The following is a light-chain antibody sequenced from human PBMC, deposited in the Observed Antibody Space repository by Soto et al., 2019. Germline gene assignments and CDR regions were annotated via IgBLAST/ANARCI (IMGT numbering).Light chain of an antibody. CDR2: EDN. J-gene: IGLJ2*01. V-gene: IGLV6-57*04. CDR3: QSYDSSNVV. Sequence: NFMLTQPHSVSESPGKTVTISCTRSSGSIASYYVQWYQQRPGSDPTTVIYEDNQRPSGVPDRFSGSIDSSSNSASLAFSGLNYEDEADYYCQSYDSSNVVFGGGTQLTVL. CDR1: SGSIASYY.